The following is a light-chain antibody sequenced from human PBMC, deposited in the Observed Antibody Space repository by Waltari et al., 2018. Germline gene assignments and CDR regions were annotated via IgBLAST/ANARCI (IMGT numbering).Light chain of an antibody. CDR1: QSLLHNDGYSS. V-gene: IGKV2-28*01. CDR2: LGS. J-gene: IGKJ2*02. Sequence: DIVETQSPLSLPVTPGEPASISCRSSQSLLHNDGYSSLNWYLQKPGQSPLLLIYLGSHRASGVPDRFSGSGSGTDFTLKISRVEAEDVGVYYCMQTLQTPCTFGQGTKLEI. CDR3: MQTLQTPCT.